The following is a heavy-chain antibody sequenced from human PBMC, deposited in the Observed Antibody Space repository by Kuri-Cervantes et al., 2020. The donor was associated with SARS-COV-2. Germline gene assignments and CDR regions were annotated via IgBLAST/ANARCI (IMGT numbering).Heavy chain of an antibody. CDR2: ISYSGTT. CDR3: ARRMDV. J-gene: IGHJ6*03. V-gene: IGHV4-59*01. CDR1: GGSFSDYY. Sequence: SETLSLTCAVYGGSFSDYYWSWVRQPPGKGLEWIGLISYSGTTNYNPSLKSRVTISVDTSKNQFSLNLSSVTAADTAVYYCARRMDVWGKGTTVTVSS.